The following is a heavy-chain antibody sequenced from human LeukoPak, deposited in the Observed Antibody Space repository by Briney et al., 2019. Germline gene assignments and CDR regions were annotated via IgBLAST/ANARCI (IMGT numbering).Heavy chain of an antibody. CDR1: GYTFIGYY. V-gene: IGHV1-2*02. D-gene: IGHD3-10*01. CDR3: ARDTGYYYGSGSYYVFDY. CDR2: INPNSGDT. J-gene: IGHJ4*02. Sequence: ASVKVSCKASGYTFIGYYMHWVRQAPGQGLEWMGWINPNSGDTNSAQKFQGRVTMTRDTSISTAYMELSRLKSDDTAVYYCARDTGYYYGSGSYYVFDYWGQGTLVTVSS.